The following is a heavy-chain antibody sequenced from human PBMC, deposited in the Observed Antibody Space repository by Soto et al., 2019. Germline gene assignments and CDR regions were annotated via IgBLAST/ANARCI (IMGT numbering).Heavy chain of an antibody. CDR1: GGSISSSNYY. CDR3: ASVFGVLNYYMDV. Sequence: PSETLSLTCTVSGGSISSSNYYWGWIRQPPGKGLEWIGSIYYSGSTYYNPSLKSRVTISVDTSKNQFSLKLSSVTAADTAVYYCASVFGVLNYYMDVWGRGTTVTVSS. V-gene: IGHV4-39*01. J-gene: IGHJ6*03. CDR2: IYYSGST. D-gene: IGHD3-3*01.